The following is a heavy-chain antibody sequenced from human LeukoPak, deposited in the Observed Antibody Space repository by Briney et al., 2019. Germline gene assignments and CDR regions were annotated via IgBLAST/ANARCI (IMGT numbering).Heavy chain of an antibody. CDR2: INWNGGST. CDR1: GFTFDEYG. D-gene: IGHD2-2*01. Sequence: GGSLRLSCAASGFTFDEYGMSWVRQAPGKGLEWVSGINWNGGSTGYADSVKGRFTISRDNAKNSLYLQMNSLRAEDTALYHCARGCSTSCYVPDYWGQGTLVTVSS. V-gene: IGHV3-20*01. CDR3: ARGCSTSCYVPDY. J-gene: IGHJ4*02.